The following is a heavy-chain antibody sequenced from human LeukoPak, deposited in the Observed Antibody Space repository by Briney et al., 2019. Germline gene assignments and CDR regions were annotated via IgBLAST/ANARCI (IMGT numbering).Heavy chain of an antibody. V-gene: IGHV3-30*18. CDR2: ISYDGSNK. CDR3: AKDSNVAVAGLPLYYGMGV. Sequence: PGGSLRLSCAASGFTFSSYGMHWVRQAPGKGLEWVAVISYDGSNKYYADSVKGRFTISRDNSKNTLYLQMNSLRAEDTAVYYCAKDSNVAVAGLPLYYGMGVWGQGTTVTVSS. D-gene: IGHD6-19*01. CDR1: GFTFSSYG. J-gene: IGHJ6*02.